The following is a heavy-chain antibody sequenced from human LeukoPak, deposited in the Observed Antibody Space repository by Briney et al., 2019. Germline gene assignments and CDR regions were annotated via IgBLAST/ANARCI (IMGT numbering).Heavy chain of an antibody. CDR3: ATGNYYDSRGYYTFGH. J-gene: IGHJ4*02. Sequence: LGGSLRLSCAASGFTFNKYWMHWVRQAPGKGLVWVSRINGDGTITSYADSVKGGFTISRDNAKNTLYLQMSSLRAEDTAVYYCATGNYYDSRGYYTFGHWGQGTLVTVSS. CDR1: GFTFNKYW. V-gene: IGHV3-74*01. D-gene: IGHD3-22*01. CDR2: INGDGTIT.